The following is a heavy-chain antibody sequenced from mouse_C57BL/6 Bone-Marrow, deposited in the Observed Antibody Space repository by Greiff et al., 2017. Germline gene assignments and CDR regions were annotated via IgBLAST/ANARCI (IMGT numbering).Heavy chain of an antibody. Sequence: EVQPVESGGGLVKPGGSLKLSCAASGFTFSSYAMSWVRQTPEKRLEWVATISDGGSYTYYPDNVKGRFTISRDNAKNNLYLQMSHLKSEDTAMYYCARVRILRPSYAMDYWGQGTSVTVSS. CDR3: ARVRILRPSYAMDY. CDR2: ISDGGSYT. CDR1: GFTFSSYA. D-gene: IGHD1-2*01. V-gene: IGHV5-4*01. J-gene: IGHJ4*01.